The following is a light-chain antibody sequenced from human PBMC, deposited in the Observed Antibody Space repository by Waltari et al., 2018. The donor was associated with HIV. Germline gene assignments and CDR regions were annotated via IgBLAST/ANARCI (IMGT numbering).Light chain of an antibody. CDR3: CSYAGSGLV. CDR2: EVT. V-gene: IGLV2-23*02. CDR1: SSDVGAYTL. J-gene: IGLJ3*02. Sequence: QSALTQSASVSGSPGQSITISCTGTSSDVGAYTLVSWYQQHPGEFPKPLIYEVTKRPSGVSTRFSGSKSGNTASLTISGLQAEDEADYYCCSYAGSGLVFGGGTKLTVL.